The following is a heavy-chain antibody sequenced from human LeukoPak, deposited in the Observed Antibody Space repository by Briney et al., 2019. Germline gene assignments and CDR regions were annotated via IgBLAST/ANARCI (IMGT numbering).Heavy chain of an antibody. D-gene: IGHD6-19*01. CDR3: ARGFLAVTGTSDY. J-gene: IGHJ4*02. Sequence: GGSLRLSCVASGFTFSSYSMNWVRQAPGKGLEWVSYISITSDTIYYAESVKGRFTISRDNARNSLYLQMNSLRDEDTAVYYCARGFLAVTGTSDYWGQGTLVTVSS. V-gene: IGHV3-48*02. CDR1: GFTFSSYS. CDR2: ISITSDTI.